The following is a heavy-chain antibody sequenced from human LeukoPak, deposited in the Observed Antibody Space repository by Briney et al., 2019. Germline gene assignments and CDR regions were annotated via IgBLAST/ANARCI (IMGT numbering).Heavy chain of an antibody. D-gene: IGHD3-22*01. Sequence: PGGSLRLSCAASGFTFSDHNMSWIRQAPGKGLEWVSYISSSGSTIYYADSVKGRFTISRDNAKNSLYLQMNSLRAEDTAVYYCARVPLQYYYDISGVENYYYYYMDVWGKGTTVTVSS. V-gene: IGHV3-11*01. CDR3: ARVPLQYYYDISGVENYYYYYMDV. CDR1: GFTFSDHN. CDR2: ISSSGSTI. J-gene: IGHJ6*03.